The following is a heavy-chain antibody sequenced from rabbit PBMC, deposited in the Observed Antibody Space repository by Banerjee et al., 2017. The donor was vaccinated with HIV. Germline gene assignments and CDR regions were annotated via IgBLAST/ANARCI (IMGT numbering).Heavy chain of an antibody. CDR2: IYAGSSGST. J-gene: IGHJ4*01. D-gene: IGHD2-1*01. V-gene: IGHV1S45*01. CDR1: GFSFSSSYW. Sequence: QEQLEESGGGLVQPEGSLTLTCTASGFSFSSSYWMCWVRQAPGKGLEWIACIYAGSSGSTYYASWAKGRFTISKTSSTTVTLQMTSLTAADTATYFCARENNADYGDWNLWGPGTLVTVS. CDR3: ARENNADYGDWNL.